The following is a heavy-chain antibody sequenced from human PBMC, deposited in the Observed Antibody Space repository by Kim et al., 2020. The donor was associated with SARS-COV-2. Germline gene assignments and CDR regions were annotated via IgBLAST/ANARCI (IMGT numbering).Heavy chain of an antibody. Sequence: ASVKVSCKASGYTFSSFGISWVRQAPGQGLEWMGWISAYNGNTNNAQKLQGRVTMTTDTSTSTAYMELRSLRSDDTAVYYCARNREGDGYNLGYWGQGTLVTVSS. V-gene: IGHV1-18*01. D-gene: IGHD5-12*01. CDR3: ARNREGDGYNLGY. CDR2: ISAYNGNT. CDR1: GYTFSSFG. J-gene: IGHJ4*02.